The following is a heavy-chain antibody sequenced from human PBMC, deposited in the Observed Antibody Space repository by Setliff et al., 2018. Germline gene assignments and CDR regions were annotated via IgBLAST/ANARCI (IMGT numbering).Heavy chain of an antibody. J-gene: IGHJ3*02. Sequence: AGGSLRLSCAASGFTFDDYGMSWVRQAPGKGLEWGSGINWNGGSTGYAGTVKGRFTISRDNAKNSLYLPMNSLRVEDTAWYYCARYSSGWTGGASDIWGQGTMVTVSS. CDR3: ARYSSGWTGGASDI. D-gene: IGHD6-19*01. V-gene: IGHV3-20*04. CDR2: INWNGGST. CDR1: GFTFDDYG.